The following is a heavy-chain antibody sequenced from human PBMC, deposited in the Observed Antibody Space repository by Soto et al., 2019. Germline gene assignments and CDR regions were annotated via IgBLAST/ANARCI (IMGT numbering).Heavy chain of an antibody. J-gene: IGHJ4*02. CDR1: GDSITSSSHY. CDR3: ARSSIEPRVFMYPFDS. D-gene: IGHD6-6*01. CDR2: IYYDGNT. Sequence: QLQLQESGPGLVKPSETLSLTCTVSGDSITSSSHYWGWIRHPPGKGLECIANIYYDGNTYYNPSLKCRVAISLDTSRNQFTLRLRSVTAADTVVYYCARSSIEPRVFMYPFDSWGQGTLVPVSS. V-gene: IGHV4-39*01.